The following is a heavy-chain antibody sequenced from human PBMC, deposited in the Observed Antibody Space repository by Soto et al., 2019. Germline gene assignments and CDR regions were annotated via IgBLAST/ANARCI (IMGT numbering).Heavy chain of an antibody. J-gene: IGHJ4*02. CDR3: ASSIN. CDR1: GFTFSSYG. CDR2: IWYDGSNK. Sequence: VGSLRLSCAASGFTFSSYGMHWVRQAPGKGLDWVAVIWYDGSNKDYAESVKGRFTISRDNSKNTLFLQMNSLRADDTAVYYCASSINWGQGTLVTVSS. V-gene: IGHV3-33*08.